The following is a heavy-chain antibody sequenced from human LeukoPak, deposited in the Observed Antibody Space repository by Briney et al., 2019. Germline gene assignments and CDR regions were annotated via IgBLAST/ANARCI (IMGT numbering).Heavy chain of an antibody. Sequence: SVKVSCTASGGTFSSYAISWVRQAPGQGLEWMGRIIPIFGTANYAQKFQGRVTITTDESTSTAYMELSSLRSEDTAVYYCARSKGERYFHLVPAFDIWGQGTMVTVSS. J-gene: IGHJ3*02. V-gene: IGHV1-69*05. D-gene: IGHD3-9*01. CDR1: GGTFSSYA. CDR3: ARSKGERYFHLVPAFDI. CDR2: IIPIFGTA.